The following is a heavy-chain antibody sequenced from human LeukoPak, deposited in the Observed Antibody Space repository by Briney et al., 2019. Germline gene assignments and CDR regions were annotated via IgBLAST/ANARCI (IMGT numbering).Heavy chain of an antibody. CDR2: IIPIFGTK. Sequence: SVKVSCKASGYTFTSYGISWVRQAPGQGLEWMGRIIPIFGTKNYAQKFQGRVTITTDESTSTAYMELSSLRSEDTAVYYCARNRGGFYDSSGYYYFDYWGQGTLVTVSS. CDR1: GYTFTSYG. D-gene: IGHD3-22*01. V-gene: IGHV1-69*05. J-gene: IGHJ4*02. CDR3: ARNRGGFYDSSGYYYFDY.